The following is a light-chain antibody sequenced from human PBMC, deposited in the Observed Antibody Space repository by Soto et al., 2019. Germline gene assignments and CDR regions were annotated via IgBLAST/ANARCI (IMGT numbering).Light chain of an antibody. V-gene: IGKV3-15*01. CDR3: QQYNSWPPIT. CDR2: GGS. J-gene: IGKJ5*01. CDR1: QSISTN. Sequence: EIVMTQSPASLSVSPGERATLSCRASQSISTNLAGFQHKPGQAPRLLIYGGSTRATGIPARFSGSGSGTEFTRTINSLQSYDFSVYFCQQYNSWPPITFGQGTRLQIK.